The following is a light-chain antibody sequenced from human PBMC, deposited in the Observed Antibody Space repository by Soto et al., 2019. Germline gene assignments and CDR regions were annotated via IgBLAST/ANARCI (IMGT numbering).Light chain of an antibody. J-gene: IGKJ1*01. V-gene: IGKV3-20*01. CDR2: AIS. CDR1: HTISSSY. Sequence: EVVLTQSPGTLSLSPGQRATLYCRASHTISSSYLAWYQQNPGQAPRLLIYAISDRATGVPDRFRGSGSGTDFTITITRLEPEDFAVYFCQQYDSLPRTFGQGTRVEIK. CDR3: QQYDSLPRT.